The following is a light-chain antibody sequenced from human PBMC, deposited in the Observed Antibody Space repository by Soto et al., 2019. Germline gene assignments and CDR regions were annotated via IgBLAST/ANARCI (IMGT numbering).Light chain of an antibody. CDR2: GTS. J-gene: IGLJ2*01. Sequence: QAVVTQPPSVSGAPGQRVTISCTGSSSNIGAGSDVHWYQQLPGTAPKLLIYGTSNRPSGVPDRFSGSKSGTSASLAITGLQAEDESDYYCQSYDSSLSGSVFGGGTKLTVL. CDR1: SSNIGAGSD. CDR3: QSYDSSLSGSV. V-gene: IGLV1-40*01.